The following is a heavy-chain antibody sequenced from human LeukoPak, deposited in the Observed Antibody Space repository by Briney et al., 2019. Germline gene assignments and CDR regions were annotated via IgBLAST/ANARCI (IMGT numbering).Heavy chain of an antibody. CDR3: ARAGEDSSGIDY. J-gene: IGHJ4*02. CDR2: INHSGST. V-gene: IGHV4-34*01. Sequence: LRLSCAASGFTFSSYGMHWVRQPPGKGLEWIGEINHSGSTNYNPSLKSRVTISVDTSKNQFSLKLSSVTAADTAVYYCARAGEDSSGIDYWGQGTLVTVSS. D-gene: IGHD3-22*01. CDR1: GFTFSSYG.